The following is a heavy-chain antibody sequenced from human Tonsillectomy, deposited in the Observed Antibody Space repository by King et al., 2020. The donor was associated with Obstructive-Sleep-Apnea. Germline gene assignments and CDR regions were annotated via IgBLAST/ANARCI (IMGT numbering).Heavy chain of an antibody. D-gene: IGHD2/OR15-2a*01. Sequence: LQLQESGPGLVKPSETLSLTCTVSGGSIGSSTSYWAWIRQPPGKGLDWIGGFFYSGNTYYNPSLESRLTVSIDTSKNQFSLKLSSVTAADTAVYFCARREYCDNVSCSIYFDNWGQGTLVTVSS. J-gene: IGHJ4*02. CDR2: FFYSGNT. V-gene: IGHV4-39*01. CDR3: ARREYCDNVSCSIYFDN. CDR1: GGSIGSSTSY.